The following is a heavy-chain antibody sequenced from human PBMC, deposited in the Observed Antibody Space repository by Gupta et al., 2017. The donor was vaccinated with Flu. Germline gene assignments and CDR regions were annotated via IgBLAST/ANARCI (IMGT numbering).Heavy chain of an antibody. CDR3: ARSFTYGFESGGIDY. Sequence: QVPLQESGPRLVKASETLSLICTVSGGSIRSHSWSWIRHSPGKGLEWIGEVFDTGSANYNPSLKSRVTISADWSQNHFSLSLTSVTAADTALYFCARSFTYGFESGGIDYWGQGTQVTV. CDR2: VFDTGSA. V-gene: IGHV4-59*11. J-gene: IGHJ4*02. CDR1: GGSIRSHS. D-gene: IGHD3-10*01.